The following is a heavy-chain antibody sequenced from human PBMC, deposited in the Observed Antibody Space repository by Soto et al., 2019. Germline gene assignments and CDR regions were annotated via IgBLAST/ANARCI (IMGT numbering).Heavy chain of an antibody. D-gene: IGHD3-10*01. CDR3: AKLGPYGSESYSFRYNWLDP. CDR2: IYSGGPT. J-gene: IGHJ5*02. V-gene: IGHV3-53*01. CDR1: GFSVSSSH. Sequence: VQLVESGGGLIQPGGSLRLSCEASGFSVSSSHMIWVRQAPGKGLEWVSVIYSGGPTYYAVSVKGRFTISRDRSKNTVDLQMPSLRNEDTAVYHCAKLGPYGSESYSFRYNWLDPWGQGTLVTVSS.